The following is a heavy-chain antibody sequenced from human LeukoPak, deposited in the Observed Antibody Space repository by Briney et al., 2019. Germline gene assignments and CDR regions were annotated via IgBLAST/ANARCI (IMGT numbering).Heavy chain of an antibody. CDR3: ARDAGDCSGGSCHYYFDY. D-gene: IGHD2-15*01. CDR2: INPSGGST. J-gene: IGHJ4*02. V-gene: IGHV1-46*01. Sequence: GASVKVSCKASGYTFTSYYMHWVRQAPGQGLEWVGIINPSGGSTSYAQKFQGRVTMTRDTSTSTVYMELSSLRSEDTAVYYCARDAGDCSGGSCHYYFDYWGQGTLVTVSS. CDR1: GYTFTSYY.